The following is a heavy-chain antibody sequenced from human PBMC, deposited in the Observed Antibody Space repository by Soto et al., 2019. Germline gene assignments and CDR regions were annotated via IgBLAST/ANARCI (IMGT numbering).Heavy chain of an antibody. D-gene: IGHD2-2*01. V-gene: IGHV4-61*01. Sequence: QVQLQESGPGLVKPSETLPLTCTVSGGSISSGSYYYIWIRQPPGKGLEWIGFVYYTGSTIYNPSIKSRVTISVDTSKNQFSLKLSSVTAADTVVYYCARGGTRDGMDVWGQGTTVTVSS. CDR3: ARGGTRDGMDV. J-gene: IGHJ6*02. CDR1: GGSISSGSYY. CDR2: VYYTGST.